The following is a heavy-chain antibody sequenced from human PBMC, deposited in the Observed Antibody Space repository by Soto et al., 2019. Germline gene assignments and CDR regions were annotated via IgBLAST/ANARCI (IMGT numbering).Heavy chain of an antibody. CDR1: EGKFNSYA. Sequence: QAQVVQSGAEVRKPGSSVKLSCKSYEGKFNSYAIAWVRQSPGQGLEWMGGIIPYYNTLNYAQKFHHRVTITADATTNTAYMELSSLRPDATGVYFCASCASRWYPYFFDSWAQGTPGTVSS. J-gene: IGHJ4*02. CDR3: ASCASRWYPYFFDS. V-gene: IGHV1-69*01. CDR2: IIPYYNTL. D-gene: IGHD6-13*01.